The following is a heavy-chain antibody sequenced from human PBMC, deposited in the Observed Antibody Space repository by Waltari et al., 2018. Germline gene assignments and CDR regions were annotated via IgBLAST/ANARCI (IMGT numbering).Heavy chain of an antibody. CDR3: ARGYYDSSGSLFDY. Sequence: EVQLVESGGGLVQPGGSLRLSCAASGFTVSSTYMSWVRQAPGKGLEWVSVIYSGGSTYYADSVKGRFTISRDNSKNTLYLQMNSLRAEDTAVYYCARGYYDSSGSLFDYWGQGTLVTVSS. CDR1: GFTVSSTY. D-gene: IGHD3-22*01. CDR2: IYSGGST. V-gene: IGHV3-66*02. J-gene: IGHJ4*02.